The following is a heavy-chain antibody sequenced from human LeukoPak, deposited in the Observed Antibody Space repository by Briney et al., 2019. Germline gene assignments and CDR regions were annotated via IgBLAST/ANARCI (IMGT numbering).Heavy chain of an antibody. J-gene: IGHJ6*03. Sequence: GGSLRLSCAASGFTVSSNYMSWVRQAPGKGLEWVSVIYSGGNTYYADSVKGRFTISRDNSKNTLYLQVNSLRAEDTAVYYCARTIRGYYDTTGYGSLYYYYYMDVWGKGTTVTASS. CDR1: GFTVSSNY. CDR2: IYSGGNT. CDR3: ARTIRGYYDTTGYGSLYYYYYMDV. V-gene: IGHV3-53*01. D-gene: IGHD3-22*01.